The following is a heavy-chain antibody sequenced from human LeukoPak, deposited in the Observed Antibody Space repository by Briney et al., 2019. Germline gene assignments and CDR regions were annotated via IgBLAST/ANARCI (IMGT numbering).Heavy chain of an antibody. CDR1: GGSISSYY. CDR2: IYYSGST. J-gene: IGHJ5*02. CDR3: ARGPIAAAGTAFDP. V-gene: IGHV4-59*01. D-gene: IGHD6-13*01. Sequence: PSETLSLTCTVSGGSISSYYWSWIRQPPGKGLEWIGCIYYSGSTNYNPSLKSRVTISVDTSKNQFSLKLSSVTAADTAVYYCARGPIAAAGTAFDPWGQGTLVTVSS.